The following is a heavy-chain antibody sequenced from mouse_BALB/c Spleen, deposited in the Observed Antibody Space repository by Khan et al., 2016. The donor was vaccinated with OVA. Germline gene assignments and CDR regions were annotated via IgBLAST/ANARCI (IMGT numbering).Heavy chain of an antibody. CDR3: ARDGSRYNYAMDY. J-gene: IGHJ4*01. CDR2: ISYSGST. D-gene: IGHD2-3*01. CDR1: GYSITSDYA. V-gene: IGHV3-2*02. Sequence: VQLKQSGPGLVKPSQSLSLTCTVTGYSITSDYAWNWIRQFPGNKLEWMGYISYSGSTNYNPALKSRISITLDTSKNQFFLQLNSVTTEDTATYYCARDGSRYNYAMDYWGQGTSVTVSS.